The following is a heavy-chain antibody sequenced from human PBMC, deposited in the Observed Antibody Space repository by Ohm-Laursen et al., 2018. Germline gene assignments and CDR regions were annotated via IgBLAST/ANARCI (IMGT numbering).Heavy chain of an antibody. CDR2: INPNSGGT. Sequence: ASVKVSCKTSGYTFTGYYMHWVRQAPGQGLEWMGWINPNSGGTNYAQKFQGRVTMTRDTSISTAYMELSRLRSDDTAVYYCARPLKWLQYFQHWGQGTLVTVSS. J-gene: IGHJ1*01. CDR1: GYTFTGYY. V-gene: IGHV1-2*02. CDR3: ARPLKWLQYFQH. D-gene: IGHD5-12*01.